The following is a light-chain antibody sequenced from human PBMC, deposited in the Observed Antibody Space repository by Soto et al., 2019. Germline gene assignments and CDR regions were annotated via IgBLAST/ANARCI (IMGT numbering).Light chain of an antibody. J-gene: IGKJ2*01. CDR3: QQYDSHPMYT. CDR1: QNIVNW. V-gene: IGKV1-5*03. Sequence: DIQMTQSPSTLSASVGDRVTITCRARQNIVNWLAWYQQEPGKAPNLLIYKTSTLQRGVPSRFSGSGSGTEFTLTISSLQPDDFATYYCQQYDSHPMYTFGQGTKVDIK. CDR2: KTS.